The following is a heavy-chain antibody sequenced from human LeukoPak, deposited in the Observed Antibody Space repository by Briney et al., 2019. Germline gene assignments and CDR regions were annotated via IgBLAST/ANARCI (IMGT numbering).Heavy chain of an antibody. V-gene: IGHV3-74*01. CDR2: INGDGTQT. J-gene: IGHJ4*02. CDR1: GFTFSTYW. CDR3: IRDLRDHDY. Sequence: LSGGSLRLSCAASGFTFSTYWMHWVRQPPGKGLVWVSRINGDGTQTNYADSVKGRFTVSRDNAKNTLYLQMNSLGADDTAVYFCIRDLRDHDYWGQGALVTVSS.